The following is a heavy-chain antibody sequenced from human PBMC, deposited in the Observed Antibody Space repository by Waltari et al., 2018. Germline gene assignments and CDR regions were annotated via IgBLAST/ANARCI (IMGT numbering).Heavy chain of an antibody. V-gene: IGHV1-24*01. J-gene: IGHJ5*02. Sequence: QVQLVQSGAEVKKPGASVKVSCRVSGYSFTESALHWVRQAPGKGLEWLGGFDPEYGEAVYAQEFQGRVTMTEDTSKDTAYMELSSLTYEDTAVYYCTRDRVGYCSGGTCYSRWFDPWGQGTLVTVSS. CDR3: TRDRVGYCSGGTCYSRWFDP. D-gene: IGHD2-15*01. CDR1: GYSFTESA. CDR2: FDPEYGEA.